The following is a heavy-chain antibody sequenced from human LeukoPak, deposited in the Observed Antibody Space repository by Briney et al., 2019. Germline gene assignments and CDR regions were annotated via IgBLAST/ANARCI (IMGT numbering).Heavy chain of an antibody. V-gene: IGHV1-69*13. CDR3: ARDRVAGNWFDP. J-gene: IGHJ5*02. CDR1: GGTFSSYA. D-gene: IGHD2-15*01. CDR2: IIPIFGTA. Sequence: VASVKVSCKASGGTFSSYAISWVRQAPGQGLEWMGGIIPIFGTANYAQKFQGRVTITADESTSTAYMELSSLRSEDTAVYYCARDRVAGNWFDPWGQGTLVTVSS.